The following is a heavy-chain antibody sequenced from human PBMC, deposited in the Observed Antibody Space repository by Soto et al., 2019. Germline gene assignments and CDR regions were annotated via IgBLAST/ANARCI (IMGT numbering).Heavy chain of an antibody. CDR1: GFTFSSYG. CDR2: ISYDGSNK. V-gene: IGHV3-30*18. D-gene: IGHD5-12*01. Sequence: QVQLVESGGGVVQPGRSLRLSCAASGFTFSSYGMHWVRQAPGKGLEWVAVISYDGSNKYYADSVKGRFTISRDNSKNTLYLQMNSLRAEDTAVYYCAKLVWWLQFGIDPWGQGTLVTVSS. J-gene: IGHJ5*02. CDR3: AKLVWWLQFGIDP.